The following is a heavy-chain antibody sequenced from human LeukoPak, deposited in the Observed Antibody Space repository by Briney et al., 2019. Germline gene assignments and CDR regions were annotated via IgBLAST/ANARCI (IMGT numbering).Heavy chain of an antibody. CDR1: GGTFSSYA. CDR2: IIPILGIA. D-gene: IGHD6-19*01. V-gene: IGHV1-69*10. CDR3: ARDHMRQWLPYYFDY. J-gene: IGHJ4*02. Sequence: ASVKVSCKASGGTFSSYAISWVRQAPGQGLEWMGGIIPILGIANYAQKFQGRVTITADKSTSTAYKELSGLRSEDTAVYYCARDHMRQWLPYYFDYWGQGTLVTVSS.